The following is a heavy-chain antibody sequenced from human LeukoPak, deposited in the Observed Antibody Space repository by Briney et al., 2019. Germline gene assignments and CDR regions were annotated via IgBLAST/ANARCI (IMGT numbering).Heavy chain of an antibody. J-gene: IGHJ5*02. V-gene: IGHV4-61*02. D-gene: IGHD2-2*01. CDR3: ARSPDCSSTSCYPYNWFDP. Sequence: PSETLSLTCTVSGGSISSGSYYWSWIRQPAGKGLEWIGRIYTSGSTNYNPSLKSRVTISVDTSKNQFSLKLSSVTAADTAVYYCARSPDCSSTSCYPYNWFDPWGQGTLVTVSS. CDR2: IYTSGST. CDR1: GGSISSGSYY.